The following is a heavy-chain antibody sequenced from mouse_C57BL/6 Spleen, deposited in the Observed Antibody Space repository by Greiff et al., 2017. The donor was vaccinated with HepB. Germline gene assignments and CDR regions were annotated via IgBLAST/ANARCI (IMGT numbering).Heavy chain of an antibody. D-gene: IGHD2-13*01. CDR1: GYTFTSYW. V-gene: IGHV1-59*01. J-gene: IGHJ3*01. Sequence: VQLQQPGAELVRPGTSVKLSCKASGYTFTSYWMHWVQQRPGQGLEWIGVIDPSDSYTNYNQQFKGKATLTVDTSSSTAYMQLSSLTSEDSAVYYCAREGDWFAYWGQGTLVTVSA. CDR2: IDPSDSYT. CDR3: AREGDWFAY.